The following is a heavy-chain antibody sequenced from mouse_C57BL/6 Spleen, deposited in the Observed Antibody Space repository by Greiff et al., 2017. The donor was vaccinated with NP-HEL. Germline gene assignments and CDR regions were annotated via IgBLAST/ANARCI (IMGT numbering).Heavy chain of an antibody. Sequence: QVHVKQSGAELAKPGASVKLSCKASGYTFTSYWMHWVKQRPGQGLEWIGYINPSSGYTKYNQKFKDKATLTADKSSSTAYMQLSSLTYEDSAVYYCARGGSSYPYAMDYWGQGTSVTVSS. V-gene: IGHV1-7*01. CDR2: INPSSGYT. CDR1: GYTFTSYW. J-gene: IGHJ4*01. CDR3: ARGGSSYPYAMDY. D-gene: IGHD1-1*01.